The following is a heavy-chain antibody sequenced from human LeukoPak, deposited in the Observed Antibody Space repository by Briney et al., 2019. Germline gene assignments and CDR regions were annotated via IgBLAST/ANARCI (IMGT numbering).Heavy chain of an antibody. D-gene: IGHD3-16*01. CDR1: GFTFSGYS. CDR2: ISTSSSTI. CDR3: ARAKPGGNWFDP. V-gene: IGHV3-48*04. J-gene: IGHJ5*02. Sequence: EGSLRLSCAASGFTFSGYSMNWVRHAPGKGLEWVSYISTSSSTILYADSVKGRFTISRDNANNTLYLQMNSLRAEDTALYYCARAKPGGNWFDPWGQGTLVTVSS.